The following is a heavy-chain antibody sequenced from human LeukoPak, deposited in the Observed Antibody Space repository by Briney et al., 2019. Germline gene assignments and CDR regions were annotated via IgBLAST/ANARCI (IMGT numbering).Heavy chain of an antibody. CDR2: INEDGSEQ. J-gene: IGHJ5*02. Sequence: GGSLRLSCAASGFTFNNHCMTWVRQAPGKGLEWVANINEDGSEQNYLDSVKGRITISRDSATNSLHLQMNSLRGEDTAVYYCARDRFGIYAWGQGTLVTVSS. CDR1: GFTFNNHC. D-gene: IGHD2/OR15-2a*01. V-gene: IGHV3-7*01. CDR3: ARDRFGIYA.